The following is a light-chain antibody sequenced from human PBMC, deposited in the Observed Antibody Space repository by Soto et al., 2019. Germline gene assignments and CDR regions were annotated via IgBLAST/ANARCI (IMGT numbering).Light chain of an antibody. CDR1: QSISSY. CDR2: AAS. J-gene: IGKJ2*01. Sequence: DIQMTQSPSSLSASVGDRVTITCRASQSISSYLNWYQQNPGKAPKLLIYAASSLQSGVPSRFSGSGSGTDFTLTISSLLPEHFATYYCQQSYSTPRATFGQGTKLEIK. CDR3: QQSYSTPRAT. V-gene: IGKV1-39*01.